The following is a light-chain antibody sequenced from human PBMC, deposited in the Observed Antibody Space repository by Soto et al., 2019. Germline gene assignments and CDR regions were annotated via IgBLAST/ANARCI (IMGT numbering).Light chain of an antibody. J-gene: IGLJ1*01. V-gene: IGLV2-14*01. CDR2: DVS. Sequence: QPALTQPASVSGSPGQSITISCTGTSSDVGGYNYVSWYQQHPGKAPKLMIYDVSNRPSGVSNRFSGSKSGNTASLTISGLRAEDEADYYCSSYTGSSTYVFGTGTKVTVL. CDR3: SSYTGSSTYV. CDR1: SSDVGGYNY.